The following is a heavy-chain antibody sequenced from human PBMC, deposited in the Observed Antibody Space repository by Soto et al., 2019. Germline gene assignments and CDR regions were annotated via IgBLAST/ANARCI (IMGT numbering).Heavy chain of an antibody. V-gene: IGHV4-31*03. D-gene: IGHD1-1*01. CDR3: ARVEVSWLDP. Sequence: PSETLSLTCTVSGGSISSGGYYWSWIRQHPGKGLEWIGYIYYSGSTYYTPSLKGRVTISVDTSKNQFSLKLSSVTAADTAVYYCARVEVSWLDPWDQGTLVTVSS. CDR2: IYYSGST. J-gene: IGHJ5*02. CDR1: GGSISSGGYY.